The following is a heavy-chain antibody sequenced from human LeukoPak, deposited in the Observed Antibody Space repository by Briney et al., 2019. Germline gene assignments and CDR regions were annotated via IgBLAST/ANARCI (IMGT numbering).Heavy chain of an antibody. V-gene: IGHV3-30*02. Sequence: PGGSLRLSCAASGFTFSGSAMHWVRQAPGKGLEWVAFIRYDGSNKYYADSVKGRFTISRDNSKNTLYLQMNSLRAEDTAVYYCAKLAYSSSSSVDYWGQGTLVTVSS. D-gene: IGHD6-6*01. CDR2: IRYDGSNK. CDR3: AKLAYSSSSSVDY. J-gene: IGHJ4*02. CDR1: GFTFSGSA.